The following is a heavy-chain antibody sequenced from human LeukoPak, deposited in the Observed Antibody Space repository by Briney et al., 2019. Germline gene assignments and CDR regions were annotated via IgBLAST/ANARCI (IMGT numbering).Heavy chain of an antibody. CDR2: INPSGSST. CDR1: GYSFTSYY. D-gene: IGHD5-24*01. Sequence: GASVKVSCKASGYSFTSYYMHWVRQAPGQGLEWMGLINPSGSSTTYAQKFQGRVTMTRDMFTSTAYMDLSSLRSEDTAVYYCARTPRNGHIESWGQGTLVTISS. V-gene: IGHV1-46*01. J-gene: IGHJ5*01. CDR3: ARTPRNGHIES.